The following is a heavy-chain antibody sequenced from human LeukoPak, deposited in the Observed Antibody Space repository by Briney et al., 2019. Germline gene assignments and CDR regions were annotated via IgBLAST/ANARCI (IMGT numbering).Heavy chain of an antibody. D-gene: IGHD3-16*01. CDR2: ISGGGGST. CDR1: GFTFNNYA. CDR3: AKSGASLGQLGY. V-gene: IGHV3-23*01. J-gene: IGHJ4*02. Sequence: AGGSLRLSCAVSGFTFNNYAMSWVRQAPGKGLEWVSAISGGGGSTYYADSVRGRFTISRDNSKNTLFLQMNSLSAEDTAVYYCAKSGASLGQLGYWGQGTLVTVSS.